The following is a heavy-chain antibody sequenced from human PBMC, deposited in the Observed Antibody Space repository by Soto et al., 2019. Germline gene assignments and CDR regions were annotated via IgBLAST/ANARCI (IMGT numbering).Heavy chain of an antibody. CDR2: ISTSSNYI. D-gene: IGHD4-17*01. Sequence: LRLSCAASGFTFSRYKMNWVRQAPGKGLEWVSSISTSSNYIYYADSVKGRFTISRDNAKNSLFLQMNSLRAEDTAVYYCATASFNPYGDYYPDYWGQGTLVTVSS. CDR1: GFTFSRYK. J-gene: IGHJ4*02. V-gene: IGHV3-21*01. CDR3: ATASFNPYGDYYPDY.